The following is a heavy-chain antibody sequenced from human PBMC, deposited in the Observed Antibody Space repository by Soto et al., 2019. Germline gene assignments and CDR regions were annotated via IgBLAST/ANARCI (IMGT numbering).Heavy chain of an antibody. V-gene: IGHV3-7*01. Sequence: SGGSLRLSCAASGFTFSSYWMSWVRQDPGKGLEWVANIKQDGSEKYYVDSVKGRFTISRDNAKNSLYLQMNSLRAEDTAVYYCARDRYSYYDFWSGSLPYYYYGMDVWGQGTTVTVSS. CDR1: GFTFSSYW. J-gene: IGHJ6*02. CDR2: IKQDGSEK. D-gene: IGHD3-3*01. CDR3: ARDRYSYYDFWSGSLPYYYYGMDV.